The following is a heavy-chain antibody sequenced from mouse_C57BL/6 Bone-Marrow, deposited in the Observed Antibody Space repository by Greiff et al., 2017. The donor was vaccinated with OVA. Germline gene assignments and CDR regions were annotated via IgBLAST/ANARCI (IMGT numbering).Heavy chain of an antibody. Sequence: DVQLQESGAELVRPGASVKLSCTASGFNIKDDYMHWVKQRPEQGLEWIGWIDPENGDTEYASKFQGKATITADTSSNTAYLQLSSLTSEDTAVYYCTTLDSSGCFAYWGQGTLVTVSA. CDR1: GFNIKDDY. CDR3: TTLDSSGCFAY. D-gene: IGHD3-2*02. V-gene: IGHV14-4*01. J-gene: IGHJ3*01. CDR2: IDPENGDT.